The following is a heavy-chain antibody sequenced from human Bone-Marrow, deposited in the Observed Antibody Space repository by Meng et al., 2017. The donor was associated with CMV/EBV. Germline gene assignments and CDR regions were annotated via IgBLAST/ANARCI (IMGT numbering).Heavy chain of an antibody. Sequence: GSLRLSCTVSGGSFSGYYWSWIRQPPGKGLEWIGEINHSGSTNYNPSLKSRVTISVDTSKNQFSLKLSSVTAADTAVYYCARGVHGMDVWGQGTTVTVSS. CDR3: ARGVHGMDV. J-gene: IGHJ6*02. CDR2: INHSGST. V-gene: IGHV4-34*01. CDR1: GGSFSGYY.